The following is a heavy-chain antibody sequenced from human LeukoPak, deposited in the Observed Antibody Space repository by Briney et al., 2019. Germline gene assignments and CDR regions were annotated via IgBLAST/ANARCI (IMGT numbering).Heavy chain of an antibody. D-gene: IGHD3-22*01. CDR1: GGSMRSGGYS. V-gene: IGHV4-30-2*01. CDR3: ARGWDYYDSSGYSDAFDI. Sequence: PSQTLSLTCAVSGGSMRSGGYSWSWSRQPPGGGLEWIGYIYHSGSTYYNPSLKSRVTISVDRSKNQFSLKLSSVTAADTAVYYCARGWDYYDSSGYSDAFDIWGQGTMVTVSS. J-gene: IGHJ3*02. CDR2: IYHSGST.